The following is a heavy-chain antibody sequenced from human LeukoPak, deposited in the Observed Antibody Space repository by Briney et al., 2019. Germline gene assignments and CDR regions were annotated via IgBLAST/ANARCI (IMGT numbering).Heavy chain of an antibody. J-gene: IGHJ4*02. V-gene: IGHV3-30-3*01. CDR2: ISYDGSNK. CDR3: AKDLNSGWDFDY. D-gene: IGHD6-25*01. Sequence: GRSLRLSCAASGFTFSSYAMHWVRQAPGKGLEWVAVISYDGSNKYYADSVKGRFTISRDNSKNTLYLQMNSLRAEDTAVYYCAKDLNSGWDFDYWGQGTLVTVSS. CDR1: GFTFSSYA.